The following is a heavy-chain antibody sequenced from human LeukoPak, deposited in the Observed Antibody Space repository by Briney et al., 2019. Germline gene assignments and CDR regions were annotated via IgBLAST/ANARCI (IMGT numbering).Heavy chain of an antibody. CDR1: GFTFSSYG. J-gene: IGHJ6*02. CDR3: ARVRQQLLFYYYGMDV. D-gene: IGHD6-13*01. CDR2: MSSDGSKK. Sequence: GGSLRLSCAASGFTFSSYGMHWVRQAPGKGREWVAVMSSDGSKKYQADSVTGRFTISRDNSKNTLYLQMNRLRGEDTAVYYCARVRQQLLFYYYGMDVWGQGTTVTVSS. V-gene: IGHV3-30*03.